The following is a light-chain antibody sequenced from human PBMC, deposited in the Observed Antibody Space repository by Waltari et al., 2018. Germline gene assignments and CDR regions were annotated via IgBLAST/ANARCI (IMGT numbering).Light chain of an antibody. J-gene: IGKJ4*01. CDR2: DAS. V-gene: IGKV3-11*01. CDR3: QQRHDWPLN. Sequence: EILLTQSPVTLSVSPGERATLSCKASQSVRSYLAWYQQKPGQAPRLLIYDASNRASGIPARFCGSGSGTDFTLTISNVEPEDFAVYYCQQRHDWPLNFGGGTKLEIK. CDR1: QSVRSY.